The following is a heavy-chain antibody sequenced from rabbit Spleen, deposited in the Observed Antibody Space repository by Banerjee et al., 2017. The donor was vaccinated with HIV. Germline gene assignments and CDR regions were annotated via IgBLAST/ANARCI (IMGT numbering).Heavy chain of an antibody. V-gene: IGHV1S40*01. CDR3: ARDLVGVIGWNFYL. CDR1: GVSFSSSSY. D-gene: IGHD1-1*01. CDR2: INAATGKP. Sequence: QSLEESGGDLVKPGASLTLTCTASGVSFSSSSYMCWVRQAPGKGLEWIACINAATGKPVYATWAKGRFTISRTSSTTVTLRMTSLTAADRAAYFCARDLVGVIGWNFYLWGPGTLVTV. J-gene: IGHJ4*01.